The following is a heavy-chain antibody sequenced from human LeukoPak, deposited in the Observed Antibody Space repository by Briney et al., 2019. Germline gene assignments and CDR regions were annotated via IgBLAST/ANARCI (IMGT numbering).Heavy chain of an antibody. J-gene: IGHJ4*02. Sequence: SETLSLTCAVYGGSFSGYYWSWIRQPPGKGLEWIGEINHSGSTNYNPSLKSRVTISVDTSKNQFSLKLSSVTAADTAVYYCARGAEWELRYYFDYWGQGTLVTVSS. V-gene: IGHV4-34*01. D-gene: IGHD1-26*01. CDR3: ARGAEWELRYYFDY. CDR1: GGSFSGYY. CDR2: INHSGST.